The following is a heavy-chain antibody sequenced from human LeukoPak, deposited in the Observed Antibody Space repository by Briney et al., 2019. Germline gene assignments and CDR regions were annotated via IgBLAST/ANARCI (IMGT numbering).Heavy chain of an antibody. V-gene: IGHV4-39*01. Sequence: SETLSLTCTVSGGPISSSSYYWGWIRQPPGKGLEWIGSIYYSGSTYYNPSLKSRVTISVDTSKNQFSLKLSSVTAADTAVYYCARITALTLSYYYYYMDVWGKGTTVTVSS. CDR3: ARITALTLSYYYYYMDV. CDR1: GGPISSSSYY. CDR2: IYYSGST. D-gene: IGHD3-16*01. J-gene: IGHJ6*03.